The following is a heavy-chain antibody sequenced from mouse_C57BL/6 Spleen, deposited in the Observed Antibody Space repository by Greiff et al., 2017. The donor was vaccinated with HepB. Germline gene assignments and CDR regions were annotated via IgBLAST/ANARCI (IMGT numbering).Heavy chain of an antibody. CDR2: IDPETGGT. V-gene: IGHV1-15*01. Sequence: QVQLQQSGAELVRPGASVTLSCKASGYTFTDYEMHWVKQTPVHGLEWIGAIDPETGGTAYNQKFKGKAILTADKSSSTAYMELRSLTSEDSAVYYWTREGYDAPGYFDYWGQGTTLTVSS. J-gene: IGHJ2*01. CDR1: GYTFTDYE. D-gene: IGHD2-3*01. CDR3: TREGYDAPGYFDY.